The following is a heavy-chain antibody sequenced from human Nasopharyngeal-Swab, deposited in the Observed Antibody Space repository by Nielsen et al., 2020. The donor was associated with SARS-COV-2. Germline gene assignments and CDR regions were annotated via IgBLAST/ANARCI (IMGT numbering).Heavy chain of an antibody. V-gene: IGHV3-53*01. J-gene: IGHJ4*02. D-gene: IGHD6-6*01. CDR2: IYSGGST. CDR3: AREDIAARRGSFDY. CDR1: GFTVSSNY. Sequence: GESLKISCAASGFTVSSNYMSWVRQASEKGLEWVSVIYSGGSTYYADSVKGRFTISRDNSKNTLYLQMNSLRAEDTAVYYCAREDIAARRGSFDYWGQGTLVTVSS.